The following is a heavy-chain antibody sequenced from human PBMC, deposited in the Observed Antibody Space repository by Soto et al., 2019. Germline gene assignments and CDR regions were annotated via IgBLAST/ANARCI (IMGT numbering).Heavy chain of an antibody. V-gene: IGHV4-30-2*01. Sequence: SETLSLTCAVSGCSISIGGYSWSWILQPPGKGLEWIGYMYHSGSTYYNPSLKSRVTISIDRSKNQFSLKLSSVTAADTAVYYCARVVRTLDDAWRSSWHFDSWGPGTPVTVSS. CDR1: GCSISIGGYS. J-gene: IGHJ5*01. D-gene: IGHD1-26*01. CDR3: ARVVRTLDDAWRSSWHFDS. CDR2: MYHSGST.